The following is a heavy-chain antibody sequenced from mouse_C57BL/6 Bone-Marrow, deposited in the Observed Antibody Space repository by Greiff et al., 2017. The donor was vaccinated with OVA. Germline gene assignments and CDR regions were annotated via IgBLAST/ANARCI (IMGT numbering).Heavy chain of an antibody. Sequence: VQLQQPGAELVKPGASVKVSCKASGYTFTSYWMHWVKQRPGQGLEWIGRIHPSDSDTNYNQKFKGKATLTVDKSSSTAYMQLSSLTSECSAGYYCAIGGMITIVEGYYYAMDYWVKEPQSPSPQ. J-gene: IGHJ4*01. V-gene: IGHV1-74*01. CDR2: IHPSDSDT. D-gene: IGHD2-4*01. CDR1: GYTFTSYW. CDR3: AIGGMITIVEGYYYAMDY.